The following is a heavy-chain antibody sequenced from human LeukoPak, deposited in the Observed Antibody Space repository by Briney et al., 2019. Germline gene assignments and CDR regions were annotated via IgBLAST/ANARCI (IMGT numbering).Heavy chain of an antibody. Sequence: PGGSLRLSCAASGFTFSSYGMHWVRQAPGKGLEWVAVIWYDGSNKYYADSVKGRFTISRDNSKNTLYLQMNSLRAEDTAVYYCAKDAAALGHYYYYMDVWGKGTTVTVSS. CDR2: IWYDGSNK. CDR1: GFTFSSYG. D-gene: IGHD2-2*01. V-gene: IGHV3-33*06. J-gene: IGHJ6*03. CDR3: AKDAAALGHYYYYMDV.